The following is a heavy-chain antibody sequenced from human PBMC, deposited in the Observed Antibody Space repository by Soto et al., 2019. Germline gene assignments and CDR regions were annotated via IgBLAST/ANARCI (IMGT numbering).Heavy chain of an antibody. CDR3: ARERSYRFFRWFDP. CDR1: GGSFSGYY. D-gene: IGHD1-26*01. J-gene: IGHJ5*02. Sequence: SETLSLTCAVYGGSFSGYYWSWIRQPPGKGLEWIGEINHSGSTNYNPSLKSRVTISVDTSKNQFSLKLSSVTAADTAVYYCARERSYRFFRWFDPWGQGTLVTVCS. V-gene: IGHV4-34*01. CDR2: INHSGST.